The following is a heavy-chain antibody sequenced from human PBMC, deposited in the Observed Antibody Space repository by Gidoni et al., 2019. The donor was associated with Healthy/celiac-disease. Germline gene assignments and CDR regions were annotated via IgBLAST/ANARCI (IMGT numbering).Heavy chain of an antibody. Sequence: QVQLVESGGGVVQPGRSLRLSCAASGFTFSSYGMHWVRQAPGKGLEWVAVIWYDGSNKYYADSVKGRFTISRDNSKNTLYLQMNSLRAEDTAVYYCARDQADIVVVPAAAFDYWGQGTLVTVSS. CDR2: IWYDGSNK. CDR1: GFTFSSYG. CDR3: ARDQADIVVVPAAAFDY. D-gene: IGHD2-2*01. J-gene: IGHJ4*02. V-gene: IGHV3-33*08.